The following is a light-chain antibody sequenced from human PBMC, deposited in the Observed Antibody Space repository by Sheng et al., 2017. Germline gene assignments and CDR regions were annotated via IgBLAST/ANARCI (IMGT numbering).Light chain of an antibody. J-gene: IGLJ2*01. CDR1: SSDVGGYNY. V-gene: IGLV2-14*03. CDR3: SSYTSNNTHVV. CDR2: DVN. Sequence: QSALTQPASVSGSPGQSITISCTGTSSDVGGYNYVSWYQQHPGKAPKLMIYDVNNRPSGVSNRFSGSKSGNTASLTISGLQADDEADYYCSSYTSNNTHVVFGGGTKLTVL.